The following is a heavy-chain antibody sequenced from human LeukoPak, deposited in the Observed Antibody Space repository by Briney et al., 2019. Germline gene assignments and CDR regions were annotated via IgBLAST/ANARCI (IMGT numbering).Heavy chain of an antibody. CDR1: RGSVTSYY. J-gene: IGHJ3*02. CDR2: IYFSGNT. D-gene: IGHD2-15*01. V-gene: IGHV4-59*02. CDR3: ERDPSHHSGTFDI. Sequence: PSETLSLTCTVSRGSVTSYYWSWIRQPPGKGLEWIGDIYFSGNTKYNPSLQSRVTISLDMSQNQFSLRLRSLTPADTAVYYCERDPSHHSGTFDIWGEGTMVTVSS.